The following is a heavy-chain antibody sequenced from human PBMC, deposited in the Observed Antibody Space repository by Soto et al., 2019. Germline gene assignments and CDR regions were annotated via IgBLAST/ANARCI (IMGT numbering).Heavy chain of an antibody. J-gene: IGHJ6*02. CDR2: ISYDGSNM. CDR3: ARDLEGSPASRYYYYGMDV. D-gene: IGHD2-2*01. V-gene: IGHV3-30-3*01. CDR1: GFTFSSYA. Sequence: WGSLRLSCAASGFTFSSYAMHWVRQAPGKGLEWVAVISYDGSNMYYADSVKGRFTISRDNSRNTVYLQMNSLRAEDTAVYYCARDLEGSPASRYYYYGMDVWGQGTTVTVSS.